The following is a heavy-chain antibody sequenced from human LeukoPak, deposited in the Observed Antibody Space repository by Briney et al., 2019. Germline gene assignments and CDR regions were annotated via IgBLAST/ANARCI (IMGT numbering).Heavy chain of an antibody. Sequence: GGSLRLSCAASGFTFSSYGMHWVRQAPGKGLEWVAFIRYDGSNKYYADSVKGRFTISRDNSKNTLYLQMNSLRAEDTAVYYCAKEKLERPYYFDYWGQGTLVTVSS. J-gene: IGHJ4*02. D-gene: IGHD1-1*01. CDR1: GFTFSSYG. V-gene: IGHV3-30*02. CDR3: AKEKLERPYYFDY. CDR2: IRYDGSNK.